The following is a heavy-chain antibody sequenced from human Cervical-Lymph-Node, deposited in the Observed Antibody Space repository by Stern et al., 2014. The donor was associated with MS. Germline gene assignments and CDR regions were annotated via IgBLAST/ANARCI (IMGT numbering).Heavy chain of an antibody. D-gene: IGHD6-6*01. V-gene: IGHV4-59*08. Sequence: VQLVESGPGLVKPSETLSLTCTVSGGSTSSYYWSWIRQPPGKGLEWIGYISSSGGTKYNPSLKSRVTISVDTSKNQFALKLSSVTAADAAVYYCARGYTTSSGRPDYWGQGTLVTVST. CDR2: ISSSGGT. CDR1: GGSTSSYY. CDR3: ARGYTTSSGRPDY. J-gene: IGHJ4*02.